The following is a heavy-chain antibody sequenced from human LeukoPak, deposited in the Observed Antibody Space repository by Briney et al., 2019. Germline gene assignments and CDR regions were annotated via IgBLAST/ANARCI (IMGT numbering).Heavy chain of an antibody. CDR3: AREGPIAAPTYWYFDL. CDR2: INPNSGGT. V-gene: IGHV1-2*02. CDR1: GYTFTGYY. D-gene: IGHD6-13*01. Sequence: GASVKVSCKASGYTFTGYYMNWVRQAPGQGLEWMGWINPNSGGTNYAQKFQGRVTMTRDTSISTAYMELSRLRSDDTAVYYCAREGPIAAPTYWYFDLWGRGTLVTVSS. J-gene: IGHJ2*01.